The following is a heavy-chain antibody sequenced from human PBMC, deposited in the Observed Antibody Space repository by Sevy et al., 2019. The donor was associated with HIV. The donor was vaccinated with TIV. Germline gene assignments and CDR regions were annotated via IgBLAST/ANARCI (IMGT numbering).Heavy chain of an antibody. V-gene: IGHV3-30*18. J-gene: IGHJ6*02. D-gene: IGHD6-19*01. CDR2: VSYDGSNK. CDR1: GFIFTTYG. CDR3: AKGIGGSGGDLYYYGMDV. Sequence: GGSLRLSCAASGFIFTTYGMHWVRQAPGKGLEWVAIVSYDGSNKFYADSVKGRFTISRDNSKNTLNRQMNSLRTEDTAVYYCAKGIGGSGGDLYYYGMDVWGQGTTVTVSS.